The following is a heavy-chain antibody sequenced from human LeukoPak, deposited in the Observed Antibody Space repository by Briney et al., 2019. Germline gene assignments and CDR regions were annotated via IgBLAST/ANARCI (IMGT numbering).Heavy chain of an antibody. Sequence: SQTLSLTCAISGDSVSSNSGAWNWVSQSPSRGLEWLGRTYYRSKWYNDYTLSVKSRITINADTSKNQFSLHLNSVTPEDTAVYYCARTLGLYYFDYWGQGTLVTVSS. J-gene: IGHJ4*02. CDR2: TYYRSKWYN. D-gene: IGHD3-16*01. CDR3: ARTLGLYYFDY. CDR1: GDSVSSNSGA. V-gene: IGHV6-1*01.